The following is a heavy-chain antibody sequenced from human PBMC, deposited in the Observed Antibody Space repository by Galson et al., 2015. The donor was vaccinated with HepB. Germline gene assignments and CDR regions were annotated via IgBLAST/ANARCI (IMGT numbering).Heavy chain of an antibody. CDR1: GFTFSNYG. CDR3: ASLSRDSGSYGQLDF. CDR2: ISFDGSNK. J-gene: IGHJ4*02. D-gene: IGHD1-26*01. Sequence: SLRLSCAASGFTFSNYGMHWVRQAPGKGLEWVAVISFDGSNKYYADSVKGRFTISRDNSKNTLYVQMNNLRAEDTAVYYCASLSRDSGSYGQLDFWGQGTLVIVSS. V-gene: IGHV3-30*03.